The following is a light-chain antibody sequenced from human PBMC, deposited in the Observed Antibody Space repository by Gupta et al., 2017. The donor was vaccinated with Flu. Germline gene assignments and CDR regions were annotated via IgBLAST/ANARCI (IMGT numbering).Light chain of an antibody. CDR2: QDS. V-gene: IGLV3-1*01. Sequence: SYELTQPPSGSVSPAQTASITCSGDKLGDKYACWYQQKPGQSPVLVIYQDSKRPSGIPERFSGSNSGNTATLTISGTQAMDEADYYCQAWDSSTASYVFGTGTKVTVL. CDR1: KLGDKY. J-gene: IGLJ1*01. CDR3: QAWDSSTASYV.